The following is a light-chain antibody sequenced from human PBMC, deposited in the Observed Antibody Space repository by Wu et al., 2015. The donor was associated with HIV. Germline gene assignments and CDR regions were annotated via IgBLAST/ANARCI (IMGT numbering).Light chain of an antibody. CDR1: QAISNR. CDR3: QQYENWPPYN. V-gene: IGKV3-15*01. Sequence: EIVMTQSPVTLSVSPGEGATLSCRASQAISNRLAWYHQKPGQAPRLLIYDASSRPSDIPDRFSGSGSGTEFTLTISSLQSEDFAVYYCQQYENWPPYNFGQGTKLEIK. CDR2: DAS. J-gene: IGKJ2*01.